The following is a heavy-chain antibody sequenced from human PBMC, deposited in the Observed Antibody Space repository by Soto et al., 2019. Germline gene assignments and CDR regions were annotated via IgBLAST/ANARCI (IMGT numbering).Heavy chain of an antibody. J-gene: IGHJ3*02. CDR3: ATEYSGNYAFEI. Sequence: GASVKVSCKVSGYTLTELSMHWVRQAPGKGLEWMGGFDPEDGETIYAQKFQGRVTMTEDTSTDTAYMELSSLRSEDTVVYYCATEYSGNYAFEIWGQGTMVTVSS. V-gene: IGHV1-24*01. CDR2: FDPEDGET. D-gene: IGHD1-26*01. CDR1: GYTLTELS.